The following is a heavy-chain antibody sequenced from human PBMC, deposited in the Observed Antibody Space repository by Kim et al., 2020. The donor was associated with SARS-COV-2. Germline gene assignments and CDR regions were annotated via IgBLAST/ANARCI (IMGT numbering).Heavy chain of an antibody. V-gene: IGHV3-13*01. J-gene: IGHJ6*02. Sequence: GGSLRLSCAASGFTFSSYDIHWVRQATGKGLEWVSAIGTAGDTYYPGSVKGRFTISRENAKNSLYLQMNSLRAGDTAVYYCARDRYYYGSGSLYYYYYGMDVWGQGTTVTVSS. CDR1: GFTFSSYD. CDR2: IGTAGDT. CDR3: ARDRYYYGSGSLYYYYYGMDV. D-gene: IGHD3-10*01.